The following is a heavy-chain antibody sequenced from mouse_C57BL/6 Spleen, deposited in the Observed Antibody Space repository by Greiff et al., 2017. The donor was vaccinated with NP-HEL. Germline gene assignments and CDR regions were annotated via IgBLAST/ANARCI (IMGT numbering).Heavy chain of an antibody. CDR1: GFSLTSYG. D-gene: IGHD2-5*01. CDR3: ARDSNDWYFDV. CDR2: IWSGGST. Sequence: VHLVESGPGLVQPSQSLSITCTVSGFSLTSYGVHWVRQSPGKGLEWLGVIWSGGSTDYNAAFISRLSISKDNSKSQVFFKMNSLQADDTAIYYCARDSNDWYFDVWGTGTTVTVSS. J-gene: IGHJ1*03. V-gene: IGHV2-2*01.